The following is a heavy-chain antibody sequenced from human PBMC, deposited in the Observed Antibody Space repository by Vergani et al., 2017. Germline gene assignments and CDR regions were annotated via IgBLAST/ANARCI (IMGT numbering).Heavy chain of an antibody. CDR1: GFTFQAFA. V-gene: IGHV3-9*01. J-gene: IGHJ2*01. CDR2: IDRNYGVK. Sequence: VEAGGGLVQPGGSLRLSCTASGFTFQAFAFHWVRQVSGRGLEWVSGIDRNYGVKNGNSFEGRFSISRDNAKKAVFLQMNNLRHEDTALYFCVKDNDYDADGPFDLWGRGTLGTVSS. CDR3: VKDNDYDADGPFDL. D-gene: IGHD3-16*01.